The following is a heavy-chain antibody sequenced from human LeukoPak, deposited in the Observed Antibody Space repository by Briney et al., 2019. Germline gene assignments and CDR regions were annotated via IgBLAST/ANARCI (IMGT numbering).Heavy chain of an antibody. D-gene: IGHD1-14*01. CDR1: GFSFSMFW. Sequence: QPGGSLRLSCAASGFSFSMFWMPWVRQAPGKGPEWVATLSDDGSQKFYLDSVKGRLTISRDNGKNSVFLQMSSLRAEDSALYYCAKGSVPVDENNWFDHWGQGILVTVSS. CDR3: AKGSVPVDENNWFDH. CDR2: LSDDGSQK. J-gene: IGHJ5*02. V-gene: IGHV3-7*01.